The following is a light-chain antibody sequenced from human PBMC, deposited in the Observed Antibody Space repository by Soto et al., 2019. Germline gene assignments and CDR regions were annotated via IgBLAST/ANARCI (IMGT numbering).Light chain of an antibody. J-gene: IGKJ2*01. Sequence: EIVMTQSPASLSVSPGETATLSCRASQSISNSFAWYQQKPGQAPSLLIYGASTRATGIPARFSGSWSGTEFTLTISSLQSEDSALYYCQQYNSWPPRTFGQGTKLEIK. CDR3: QQYNSWPPRT. CDR1: QSISNS. CDR2: GAS. V-gene: IGKV3-15*01.